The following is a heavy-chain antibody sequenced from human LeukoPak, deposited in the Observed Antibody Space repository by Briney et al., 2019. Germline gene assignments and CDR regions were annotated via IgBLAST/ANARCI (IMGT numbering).Heavy chain of an antibody. CDR3: ASALYYDFWSGYPRELDY. CDR1: GVSISSGDYY. J-gene: IGHJ4*02. V-gene: IGHV4-30-4*08. CDR2: IYYSGNT. Sequence: SETLSLTCTVSGVSISSGDYYWNWIRQSPGKGLEWIGYIYYSGNTYYNPSLKSRVTISADTSKNQLSLKLSSVTAADTAVYYCASALYYDFWSGYPRELDYWGQGTLVTVSS. D-gene: IGHD3-3*01.